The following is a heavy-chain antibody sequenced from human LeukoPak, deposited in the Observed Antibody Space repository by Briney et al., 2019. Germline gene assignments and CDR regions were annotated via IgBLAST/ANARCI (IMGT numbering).Heavy chain of an antibody. CDR3: ARGGGYTYGPLDY. J-gene: IGHJ4*02. Sequence: ASVKVSCKASGGNFSSYAISWVRQAPGQGLEWMGGVIPIFGTANYAQKFQGRATITVDESTSTAYMELSSLRSEDTAVYYCARGGGYTYGPLDYWGQGTLVTVSS. CDR2: VIPIFGTA. V-gene: IGHV1-69*01. CDR1: GGNFSSYA. D-gene: IGHD5-18*01.